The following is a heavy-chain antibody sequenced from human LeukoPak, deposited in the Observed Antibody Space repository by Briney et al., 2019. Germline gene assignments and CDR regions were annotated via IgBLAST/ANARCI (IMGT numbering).Heavy chain of an antibody. CDR2: ISSSSSYI. Sequence: PGGSLRLSCAASGFTFSSYSMNWVRQAPGKGLEWVSSISSSSSYIYYADSVKGRFTISRDNSKNTLYLQMNSLRPDDTAVYYCAKGRDYMLDYWGQGTLVTVSS. D-gene: IGHD4-11*01. CDR3: AKGRDYMLDY. CDR1: GFTFSSYS. J-gene: IGHJ4*02. V-gene: IGHV3-21*01.